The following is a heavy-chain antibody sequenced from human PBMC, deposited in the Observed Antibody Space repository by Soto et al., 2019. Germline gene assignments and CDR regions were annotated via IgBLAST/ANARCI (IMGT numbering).Heavy chain of an antibody. CDR3: AQAAAGTYNMGLLFDP. Sequence: PSETLSLTCTVSGGSISSYYWSWIRQPPGKGLEWIGYIYYSGSTNYNPSLKSRVTISVGTSKNQFSLKLSSVTAADTAVYYCAQAAAGTYNMGLLFDPWGQGTLVTVSS. D-gene: IGHD6-13*01. CDR2: IYYSGST. J-gene: IGHJ5*02. CDR1: GGSISSYY. V-gene: IGHV4-59*01.